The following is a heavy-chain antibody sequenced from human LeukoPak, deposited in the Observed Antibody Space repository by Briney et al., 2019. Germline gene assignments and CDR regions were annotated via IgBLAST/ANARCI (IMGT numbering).Heavy chain of an antibody. V-gene: IGHV1-69*05. D-gene: IGHD3-3*01. CDR1: GYTFTNYD. J-gene: IGHJ4*02. CDR2: IIPIFGTA. CDR3: ARSGVRFLEWLFAGDY. Sequence: ASVKVSCKASGYTFTNYDINWVRQAPGQGLEWMGGIIPIFGTANYAQKFQGRVTITTDESTSTAYMELSSLRSEDTAVYYCARSGVRFLEWLFAGDYWGQGTLVTVSS.